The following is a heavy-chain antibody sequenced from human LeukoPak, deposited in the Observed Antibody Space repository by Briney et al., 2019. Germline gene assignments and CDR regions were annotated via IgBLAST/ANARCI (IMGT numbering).Heavy chain of an antibody. J-gene: IGHJ4*02. CDR2: VYYSGTT. CDR3: ARGYHDFWSGYYYNSYFDY. D-gene: IGHD3-3*01. CDR1: GDSISSSTYY. V-gene: IGHV4-39*01. Sequence: SETLSLTCSVSGDSISSSTYYWAWLRQPPGKGLEWIGSVYYSGTTYHNPSLMSRVTTSVDTSKNQFSLRLSSVTAADTAVYYCARGYHDFWSGYYYNSYFDYWGQGALVTVSS.